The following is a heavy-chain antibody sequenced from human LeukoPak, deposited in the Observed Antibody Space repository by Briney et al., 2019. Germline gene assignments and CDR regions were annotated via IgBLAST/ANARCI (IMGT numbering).Heavy chain of an antibody. J-gene: IGHJ4*02. CDR1: GFTFSSYG. V-gene: IGHV3-23*01. CDR2: ISGSGGST. D-gene: IGHD2-21*02. Sequence: PGGTLRLSCAASGFTFSSYGMSWVRQAPGKGLEWVSAISGSGGSTYYADSVKGRVTISRDNSKNTLYLQMSSLRAEDTAVYYCAKERSRGGDCLDYWGQGTLVTVSS. CDR3: AKERSRGGDCLDY.